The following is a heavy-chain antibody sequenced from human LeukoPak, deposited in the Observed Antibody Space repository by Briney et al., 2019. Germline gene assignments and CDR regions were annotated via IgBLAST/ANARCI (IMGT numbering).Heavy chain of an antibody. CDR2: ISSSSSYT. Sequence: GGSLRLSCSASGITFSDYYMSWIRQAPGKGLEWVSYISSSSSYTDYADSVKGRFTISRDNAKNSLYLQMNSLRAEDTAVYYCAREGRGYSYGTFDYWGQGTLVTVSS. D-gene: IGHD5-18*01. CDR3: AREGRGYSYGTFDY. V-gene: IGHV3-11*06. CDR1: GITFSDYY. J-gene: IGHJ4*02.